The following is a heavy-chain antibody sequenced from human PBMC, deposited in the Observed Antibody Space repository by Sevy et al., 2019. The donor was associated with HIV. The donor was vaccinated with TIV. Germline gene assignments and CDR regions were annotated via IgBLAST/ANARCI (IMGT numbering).Heavy chain of an antibody. CDR2: FDPEDDEK. V-gene: IGHV1-24*01. CDR3: ATTKDYYESSGYPFDY. D-gene: IGHD5-12*01. Sequence: ASVKVSCKVSGRTLTQLSIHWVRQAPGKGLEWMGTFDPEDDEKIYAQKFQGRVTMTEDTSTDTAYMELIRLRSEDTAVYYCATTKDYYESSGYPFDYWGQGTLVTVSS. J-gene: IGHJ4*02. CDR1: GRTLTQLS.